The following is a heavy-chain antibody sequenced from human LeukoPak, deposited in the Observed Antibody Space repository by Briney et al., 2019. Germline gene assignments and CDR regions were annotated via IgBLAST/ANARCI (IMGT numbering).Heavy chain of an antibody. V-gene: IGHV1-69*06. J-gene: IGHJ4*02. CDR1: GGTFSSYA. Sequence: SVKVSCKASGGTFSSYAISWARQAPGQGLEWMGGIIPIFGTANYAQKFQGRVTITADKSTSTAYMELSSLRSEDTAMYYCARGAIAVAGTLFDYWGQGTLVTVSS. CDR3: ARGAIAVAGTLFDY. CDR2: IIPIFGTA. D-gene: IGHD6-19*01.